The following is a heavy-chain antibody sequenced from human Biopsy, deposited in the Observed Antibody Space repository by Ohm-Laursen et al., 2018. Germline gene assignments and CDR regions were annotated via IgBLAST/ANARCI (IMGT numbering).Heavy chain of an antibody. V-gene: IGHV4-61*01. D-gene: IGHD6-19*01. CDR3: ARGRRTSGWPYFDS. Sequence: PSDTLSLTCTVSGDSLTSGPENWSWIRQSPGQGLEYIGFIYSGGNTNYNPSLKNRVTMSVDTSKNQFYLKLYSVTAADTAVYYCARGRRTSGWPYFDSWGQGTLVTVSS. CDR1: GDSLTSGPEN. J-gene: IGHJ4*02. CDR2: IYSGGNT.